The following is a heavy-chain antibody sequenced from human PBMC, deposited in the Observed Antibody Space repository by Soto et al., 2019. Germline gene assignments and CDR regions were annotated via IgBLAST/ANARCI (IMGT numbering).Heavy chain of an antibody. Sequence: PGGSLRLSCAVSGSTFSNDWMHWVRQAPGKGLVWVSHINSDGSSTNYADFAKGRFTIARDNAKNTVYLQMNSLRAEDTAVYYCARDRSYSLDVWGQGTTVTVSS. V-gene: IGHV3-74*01. J-gene: IGHJ6*02. CDR3: ARDRSYSLDV. CDR2: INSDGSST. CDR1: GSTFSNDW.